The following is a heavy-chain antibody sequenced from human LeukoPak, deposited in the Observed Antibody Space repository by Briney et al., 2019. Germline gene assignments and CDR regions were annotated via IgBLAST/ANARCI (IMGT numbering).Heavy chain of an antibody. V-gene: IGHV1-69*04. CDR3: AKDQGTGDPADY. J-gene: IGHJ4*02. Sequence: SVKLSCKASGGTFKNTAITWVRQAPGQGLEWMGRIIPIVGITNYAQKLQGRVTITADKSTSTAYMELSSLRSEDTAVYYCAKDQGTGDPADYWGQGTLVTVSS. CDR1: GGTFKNTA. D-gene: IGHD7-27*01. CDR2: IIPIVGIT.